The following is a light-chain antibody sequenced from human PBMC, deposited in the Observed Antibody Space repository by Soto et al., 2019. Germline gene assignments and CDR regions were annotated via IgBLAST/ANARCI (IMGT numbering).Light chain of an antibody. CDR1: SSDVGAYNY. Sequence: QSALTQPLSASGSPGQSVTISCTGTSSDVGAYNYVSWYQQHPGKAPKLMIYEVSERPSGVPDRFSGSKSGHTASLTVSGLQAEDEADYYCSSYAGSNKDVFGTGTKVTVL. CDR3: SSYAGSNKDV. J-gene: IGLJ1*01. V-gene: IGLV2-8*01. CDR2: EVS.